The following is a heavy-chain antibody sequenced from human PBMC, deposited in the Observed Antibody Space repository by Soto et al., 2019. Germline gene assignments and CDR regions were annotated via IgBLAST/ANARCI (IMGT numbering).Heavy chain of an antibody. CDR1: GGTFSSYA. V-gene: IGHV1-69*12. Sequence: QVQLVQSGAEVKKPGSSVKVSCKASGGTFSSYAISWVRQAPGQGLEWMGVIITILGTANSGQKCQGRVTITEAESTGTAYMELSRLRSEDPAGYYCARVRVRFLEWLGSEGWGQGTLVTVSS. D-gene: IGHD3-3*01. J-gene: IGHJ4*02. CDR2: IITILGTA. CDR3: ARVRVRFLEWLGSEG.